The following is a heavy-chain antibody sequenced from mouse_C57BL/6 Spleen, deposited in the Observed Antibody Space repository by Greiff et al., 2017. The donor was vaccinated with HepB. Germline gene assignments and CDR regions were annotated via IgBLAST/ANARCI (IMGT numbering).Heavy chain of an antibody. J-gene: IGHJ1*03. CDR1: GYSITSGYY. D-gene: IGHD1-1*01. CDR2: ISYDGSN. CDR3: ARDRGYYGSRYFDV. V-gene: IGHV3-6*01. Sequence: VQLKESGPGLVKPSQSLSLTCSVTGYSITSGYYWNWIRQFPGNKLEWMGYISYDGSNNYNPSLKNRISITRDTSKNQFFLKLNSVTTEDTATYYCARDRGYYGSRYFDVWGTGTTVTVSS.